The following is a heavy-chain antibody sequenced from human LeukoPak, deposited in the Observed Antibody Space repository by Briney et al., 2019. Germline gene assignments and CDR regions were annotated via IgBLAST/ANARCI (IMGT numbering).Heavy chain of an antibody. Sequence: GGSLRLSCAASGFTFSSYSMNWVRQAPGKGLEWVSSISSSGSYIYYADSVKGRFTISRDNAKKSLYLQMNSLRAEDTALYYCARDDGAIVVVPAAAIKDPYYYYYGMDVWGKGTTVTVSS. CDR2: ISSSGSYI. J-gene: IGHJ6*04. CDR1: GFTFSSYS. CDR3: ARDDGAIVVVPAAAIKDPYYYYYGMDV. V-gene: IGHV3-21*01. D-gene: IGHD2-2*01.